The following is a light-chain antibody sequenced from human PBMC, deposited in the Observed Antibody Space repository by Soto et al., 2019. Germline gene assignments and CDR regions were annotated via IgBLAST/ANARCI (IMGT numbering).Light chain of an antibody. CDR1: TGAVTSGYY. J-gene: IGLJ3*02. CDR2: STS. V-gene: IGLV7-43*01. Sequence: QTVVTQEPSLTVSPGGTVTLTCASSTGAVTSGYYPNWFQQKPGQAPRPLIYSTSNKHSWTPARFSGSLLGGKAALTMSGVQPEDEAEYYCLLYYGGAQPWVFGGGTKLTVL. CDR3: LLYYGGAQPWV.